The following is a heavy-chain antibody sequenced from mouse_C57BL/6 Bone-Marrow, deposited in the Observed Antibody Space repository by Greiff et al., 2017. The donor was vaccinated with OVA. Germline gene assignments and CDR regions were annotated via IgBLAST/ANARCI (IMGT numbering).Heavy chain of an antibody. D-gene: IGHD1-1*01. V-gene: IGHV1-4*01. CDR3: ASTLSHYYSVGY. Sequence: QVQLQQSGAELARPGASVKMSCKASGYTFTSYTMHWVKQRPGQGLEWIGYINPSSGYTKYNQKFKDKATLTAAKSSSTDYMQLSSLTSSDSAVYSCASTLSHYYSVGYWGPGTTLTVSS. J-gene: IGHJ2*01. CDR2: INPSSGYT. CDR1: GYTFTSYT.